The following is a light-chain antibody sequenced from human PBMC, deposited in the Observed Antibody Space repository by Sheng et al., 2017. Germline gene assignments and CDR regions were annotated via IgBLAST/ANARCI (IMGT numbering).Light chain of an antibody. CDR2: DAS. CDR1: QTISGND. Sequence: VLTQSPGTLSVSPGEGVTLSCRASQTISGNDLAWYQQRPGQAPRLLIYDASNRATGIPARFSGSGSGTDFALTISRLEPEDFGVYYCQQYGSFPITFGQGTRLDIK. CDR3: QQYGSFPIT. J-gene: IGKJ5*01. V-gene: IGKV3-20*01.